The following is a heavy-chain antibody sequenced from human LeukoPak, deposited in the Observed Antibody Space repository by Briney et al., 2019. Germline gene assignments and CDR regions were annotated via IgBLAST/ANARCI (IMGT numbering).Heavy chain of an antibody. D-gene: IGHD4-17*01. J-gene: IGHJ5*02. CDR2: ISYDGSNK. CDR3: AREVTTVTTEWFDP. V-gene: IGHV3-30*04. Sequence: QPGRSLRLSCAASGFIFSSYAMHWVRQAPGKGLEWVAVISYDGSNKYYADSVKGRFTISRDNSKNTLYLQMNSLRAEDTAVYYCAREVTTVTTEWFDPWGQGTLVTVSS. CDR1: GFIFSSYA.